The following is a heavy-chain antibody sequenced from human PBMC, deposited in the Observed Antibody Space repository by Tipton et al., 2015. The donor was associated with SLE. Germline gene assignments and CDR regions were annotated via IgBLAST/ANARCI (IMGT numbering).Heavy chain of an antibody. V-gene: IGHV4-39*07. CDR1: GGSISSSSYY. Sequence: LRLSCTVSGGSISSSSYYWGWIRQPPGKGLEWIGSIYYSGSTYYNPSLKSRVTISVDKSKNQFSLKLSSVTAADTAVYYCASGGFGELLDYWGQGTLVTVSS. CDR2: IYYSGST. CDR3: ASGGFGELLDY. J-gene: IGHJ4*02. D-gene: IGHD3-10*01.